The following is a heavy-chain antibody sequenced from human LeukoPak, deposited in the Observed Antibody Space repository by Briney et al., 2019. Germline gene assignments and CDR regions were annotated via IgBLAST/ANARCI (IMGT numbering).Heavy chain of an antibody. Sequence: GASVKVSCKASGYTFTSYGISWVRQAPGQGLEWMGWINPTSGGTNYPQKFQGRVTMTRDTSISTAYMELSSLRSDDTAVYYCARDGGFDIWGQGTMVTVSS. V-gene: IGHV1-2*02. CDR1: GYTFTSYG. J-gene: IGHJ3*02. CDR2: INPTSGGT. CDR3: ARDGGFDI. D-gene: IGHD3-10*01.